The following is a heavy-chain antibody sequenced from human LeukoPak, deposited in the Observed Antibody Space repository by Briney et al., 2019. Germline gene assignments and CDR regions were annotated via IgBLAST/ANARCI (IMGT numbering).Heavy chain of an antibody. D-gene: IGHD2-15*01. CDR1: GFTFSSYS. CDR2: ISSSSSYI. Sequence: GGSRRLSCAASGFTFSSYSMNWVRQAPGKGLEWVSSISSSSSYIYYADSVKGRFTISRDNAKNSLYLQMNSLRAEDTAVYYCARELGYCSGGSCYGDYWGQGTLVTVSS. V-gene: IGHV3-21*01. CDR3: ARELGYCSGGSCYGDY. J-gene: IGHJ4*02.